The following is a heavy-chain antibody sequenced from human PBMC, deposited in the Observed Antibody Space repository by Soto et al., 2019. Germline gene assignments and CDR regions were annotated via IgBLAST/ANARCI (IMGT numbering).Heavy chain of an antibody. D-gene: IGHD3-22*01. CDR2: ISSSGSTI. V-gene: IGHV3-48*03. J-gene: IGHJ4*02. CDR3: ARLTYYYDSSGYMGPGLYYFDY. Sequence: GGSLRLSCAASGFTFSSYKMNWVRQAPGKGLEWVSYISSSGSTIYYADSVKGRFTISRDNAKNSLYLQMNSLRAEDTAVYYCARLTYYYDSSGYMGPGLYYFDYWGQGTLVTVSS. CDR1: GFTFSSYK.